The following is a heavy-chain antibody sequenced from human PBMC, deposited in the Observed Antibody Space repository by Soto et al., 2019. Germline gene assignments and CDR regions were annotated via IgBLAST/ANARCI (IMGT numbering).Heavy chain of an antibody. CDR1: GYTFSNFW. CDR3: ARSPRSSPYFDY. Sequence: GESLKISCQCSGYTFSNFWIAWVRQLPGKGLEYMGIIYLGDSETRYSPSFHGKVTISADRSIGTAYLQWSSLEASDSAFYLCARSPRSSPYFDYWGQGALVTVSS. CDR2: IYLGDSET. J-gene: IGHJ4*02. V-gene: IGHV5-51*01. D-gene: IGHD6-13*01.